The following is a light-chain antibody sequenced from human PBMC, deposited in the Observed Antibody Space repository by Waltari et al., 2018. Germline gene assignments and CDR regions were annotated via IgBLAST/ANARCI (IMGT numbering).Light chain of an antibody. Sequence: SSELTQDPAVSVALGQTVRITCQGDSLRSFYARWYQQKPGQAPVLVIYGNDNRPSGTPDRFSGSSSGNTASLTIAGAQAEDEADYYCNSRDISGHHLVFGGGTRLTVL. CDR1: SLRSFY. CDR3: NSRDISGHHLV. CDR2: GND. J-gene: IGLJ2*01. V-gene: IGLV3-19*01.